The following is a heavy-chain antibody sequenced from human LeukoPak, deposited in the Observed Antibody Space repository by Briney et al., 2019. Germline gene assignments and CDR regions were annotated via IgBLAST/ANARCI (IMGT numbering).Heavy chain of an antibody. J-gene: IGHJ5*02. D-gene: IGHD3-10*01. CDR2: IKRKSDGGTP. V-gene: IGHV3-15*01. CDR1: GFTFSNAW. Sequence: GGSLRLSCAASGFTFSNAWMSWVRQAPGKGLEWIGRIKRKSDGGTPDYAAPVKGRFTISRDDSINTLYLQMNSLKTDDTAVYHCVTGGHYFGTWGQGTLVTVSP. CDR3: VTGGHYFGT.